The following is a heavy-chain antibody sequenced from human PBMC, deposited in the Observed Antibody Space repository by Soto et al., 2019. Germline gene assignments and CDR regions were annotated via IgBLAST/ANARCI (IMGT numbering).Heavy chain of an antibody. CDR2: IWYDGNNK. J-gene: IGHJ6*02. CDR3: ARDLGDYVWGTYRSYALDV. Sequence: VGSLRLSCAASGFTFSSYGMHWVRQAPGKGLEWVAVIWYDGNNKYYADSVKGRFTISRDNSKNTLYLQMNSLRVEDTAVYYCARDLGDYVWGTYRSYALDVWGQGTTVTVSS. CDR1: GFTFSSYG. V-gene: IGHV3-33*01. D-gene: IGHD3-16*02.